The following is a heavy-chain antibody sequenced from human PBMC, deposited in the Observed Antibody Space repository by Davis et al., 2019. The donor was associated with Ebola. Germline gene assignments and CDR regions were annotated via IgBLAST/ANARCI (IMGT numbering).Heavy chain of an antibody. D-gene: IGHD2-15*01. CDR1: GFTFSSYA. V-gene: IGHV3-30*14. Sequence: GGSLRLSCAASGFTFSSYAMHWVRQAPGKGLEWVAVISYDGSNKYYADSVKGRFTISRHNSKNTLYLQMNSLRAEDTAVYYCAQGWSRYYFDYWGQGTLVTVSS. J-gene: IGHJ4*02. CDR3: AQGWSRYYFDY. CDR2: ISYDGSNK.